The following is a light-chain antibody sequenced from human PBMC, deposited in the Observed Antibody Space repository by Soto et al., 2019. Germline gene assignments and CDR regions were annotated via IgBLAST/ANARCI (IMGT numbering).Light chain of an antibody. CDR1: QSISNH. CDR3: QQYDNLPLT. Sequence: DIQMTQSPSSLSASVEDRVIITFRASQSISNHLNWYQQKPGKAPKLLIYDASDLETGVPSRFSGSGSGTDFTFTINSLQPEDIATYYCQQYDNLPLTFGGGTKVDIK. V-gene: IGKV1-33*01. J-gene: IGKJ4*01. CDR2: DAS.